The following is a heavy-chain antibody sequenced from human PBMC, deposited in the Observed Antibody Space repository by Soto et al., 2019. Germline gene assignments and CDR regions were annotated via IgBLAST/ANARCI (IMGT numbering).Heavy chain of an antibody. CDR1: GFTFSSYA. CDR2: ISGSGGST. D-gene: IGHD2-21*02. J-gene: IGHJ6*02. Sequence: PGGSLRLSCAASGFTFSSYAMSWVRQAPGKGLEWVSAISGSGGSTYYADSVKGRFTISRDNAKNSVSLQMNSLRAEDTAVYYCAREETAWPLAYGLDVWGQGTTVTVSS. V-gene: IGHV3-23*01. CDR3: AREETAWPLAYGLDV.